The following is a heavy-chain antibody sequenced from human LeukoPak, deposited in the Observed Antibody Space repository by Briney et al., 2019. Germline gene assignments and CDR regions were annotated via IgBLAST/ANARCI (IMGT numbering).Heavy chain of an antibody. J-gene: IGHJ4*02. CDR2: IRGSGGST. CDR1: VFTFNNYG. V-gene: IGHV3-23*01. Sequence: GGSLRLPCAASVFTFNNYGTTWARHAPRKGREGVAGIRGSGGSTYYADSVKGRFTISRDSSKNTLYLQMNGMRAEDTAVYYCAKGYGDYVNYFDCWGQGTLVTVSS. D-gene: IGHD4-17*01. CDR3: AKGYGDYVNYFDC.